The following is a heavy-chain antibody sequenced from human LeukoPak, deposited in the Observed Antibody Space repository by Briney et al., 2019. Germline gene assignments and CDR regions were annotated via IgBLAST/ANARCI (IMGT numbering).Heavy chain of an antibody. CDR3: ARYSGWYNYYYGMDV. Sequence: ASVKVSCKASGYTFTSYDINWVRQATGQGLEWMGWMNPNSGNTGYAQKFQGRVTMTRNTSISTAYMELSSLRSEDTAVYYCARYSGWYNYYYGMDVWGQGTTVTVSS. J-gene: IGHJ6*02. CDR1: GYTFTSYD. V-gene: IGHV1-8*01. D-gene: IGHD6-19*01. CDR2: MNPNSGNT.